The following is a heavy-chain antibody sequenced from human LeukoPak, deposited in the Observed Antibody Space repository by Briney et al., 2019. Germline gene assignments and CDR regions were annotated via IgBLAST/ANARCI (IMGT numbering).Heavy chain of an antibody. Sequence: PGRSLRLSCAASGFTFSNYGMHWVRQAPGKGLEWMAFIRSDGSNKYYADSVKGRFTISRDNSKNTLYLQMNSLRAEDTAVYYCAKDLQSYGSGSYGDYWGQGTLVTVSS. J-gene: IGHJ4*02. CDR3: AKDLQSYGSGSYGDY. D-gene: IGHD3-10*01. CDR1: GFTFSNYG. CDR2: IRSDGSNK. V-gene: IGHV3-30*02.